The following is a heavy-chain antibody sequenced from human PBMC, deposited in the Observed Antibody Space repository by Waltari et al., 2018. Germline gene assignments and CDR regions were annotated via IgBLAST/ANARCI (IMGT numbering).Heavy chain of an antibody. D-gene: IGHD6-6*01. CDR1: GGSFSAYY. J-gene: IGHJ3*02. V-gene: IGHV4-34*01. CDR2: INHTGST. CDR3: ARGGYSSFDAFDI. Sequence: QVHLQRWGAGLLRPSETLSLTCAVYGGSFSAYYWSWIRLPPGKGLEGIGKINHTGSTSYNPSLKSRVTILVDTSKNQFSLKLTSVAAADTAVYYCARGGYSSFDAFDIWGQGTMVTVSS.